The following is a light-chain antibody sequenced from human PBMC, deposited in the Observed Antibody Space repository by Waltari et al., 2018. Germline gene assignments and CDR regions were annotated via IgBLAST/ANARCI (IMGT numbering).Light chain of an antibody. CDR1: QSVSSY. CDR2: DAS. Sequence: EIVLTQSPATLSLSPGERATLSCRASQSVSSYLAWSQQKPGQAPRLLIYDASNRATGIPARFSGSGSGTDFTLTISSLEPEDFAVYYCQQRSNWPPLVTFGGGTKVEIK. J-gene: IGKJ4*01. CDR3: QQRSNWPPLVT. V-gene: IGKV3-11*01.